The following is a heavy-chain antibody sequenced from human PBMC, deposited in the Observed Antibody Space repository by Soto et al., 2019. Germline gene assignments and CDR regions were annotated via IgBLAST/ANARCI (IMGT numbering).Heavy chain of an antibody. V-gene: IGHV3-23*01. CDR1: GFTFITYA. CDR2: ISASGGNT. J-gene: IGHJ6*02. Sequence: PGGSLRLSCAASGFTFITYAMSWVRQAPGVGLEWVSTISASGGNTYFADSVKGRFTLSRDNSKNTLYLQMNSLRAEDTAVYYCAKTMGDCSGGSCYGAYAMDVWGQGTTVTVSS. CDR3: AKTMGDCSGGSCYGAYAMDV. D-gene: IGHD2-15*01.